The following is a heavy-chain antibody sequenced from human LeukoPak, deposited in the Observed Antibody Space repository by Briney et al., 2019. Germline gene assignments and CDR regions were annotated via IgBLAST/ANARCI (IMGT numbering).Heavy chain of an antibody. Sequence: PGGALRLSCAASEFTFSDHYMDWVRQAPGKGLEWVGRIRDKANSYTTENAASVKGRFTISRDDSKNSLYLQMNSLKTEDTAVYYCARSRRDGYSPLDFWGQGTLVTVSS. CDR3: ARSRRDGYSPLDF. V-gene: IGHV3-72*01. CDR2: IRDKANSYTT. J-gene: IGHJ4*02. D-gene: IGHD5-24*01. CDR1: EFTFSDHY.